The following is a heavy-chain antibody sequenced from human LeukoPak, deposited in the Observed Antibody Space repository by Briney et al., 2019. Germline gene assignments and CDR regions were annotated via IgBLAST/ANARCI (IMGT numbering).Heavy chain of an antibody. Sequence: GGSLTLSCAVSAFTVSSYATSWVRQAPEKGLEWVSVFSGNSGTTTYADSVKGRFTISRDNTKNTLYLQMNSLRAEDTAVYYCARGSAHGDGWYEFDYWGQGTLVSVSS. CDR3: ARGSAHGDGWYEFDY. CDR1: AFTVSSYA. J-gene: IGHJ4*02. D-gene: IGHD6-19*01. CDR2: FSGNSGTT. V-gene: IGHV3-23*01.